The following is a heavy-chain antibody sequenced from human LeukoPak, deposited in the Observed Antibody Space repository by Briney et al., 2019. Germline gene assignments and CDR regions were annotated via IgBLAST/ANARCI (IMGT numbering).Heavy chain of an antibody. CDR3: ARKGSSVVDTTRPFDI. J-gene: IGHJ3*02. V-gene: IGHV3-23*01. Sequence: PGGSLRLSCAASGFTFSSFAMSWVRQAPGKGLEWVSGISGSVSRTNYADSVKGRFTISRDNSENTLYLQMNSLRADDAAVYYCARKGSSVVDTTRPFDIWGPGTMVTVSS. CDR1: GFTFSSFA. CDR2: ISGSVSRT. D-gene: IGHD2-15*01.